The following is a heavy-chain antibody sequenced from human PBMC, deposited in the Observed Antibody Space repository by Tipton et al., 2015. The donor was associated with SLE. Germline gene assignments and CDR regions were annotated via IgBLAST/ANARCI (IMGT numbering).Heavy chain of an antibody. CDR3: ARDRGNGYFDL. CDR2: ISAYTSNT. J-gene: IGHJ2*01. Sequence: QLVQSGAEVKKPGASVRVSCKASGYTFTDYAIAWVRQAPGQGLEWLGWISAYTSNTDYAQKFQGRITITTDTSARTAYMELRSLRSDDTAFYYCARDRGNGYFDLWGRGTLVIVSS. V-gene: IGHV1-18*01. D-gene: IGHD1-1*01. CDR1: GYTFTDYA.